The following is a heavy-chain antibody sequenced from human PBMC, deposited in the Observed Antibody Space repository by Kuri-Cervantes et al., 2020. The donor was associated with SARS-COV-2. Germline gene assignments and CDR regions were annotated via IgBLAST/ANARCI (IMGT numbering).Heavy chain of an antibody. J-gene: IGHJ3*02. CDR2: IIPIFRKL. V-gene: IGHV1-69*13. Sequence: SVKVSCKVSGGGFSTYAITWVRQAPGQGLEWMGGIIPIFRKLNYAQKFQGRVTITADEPTTTAYMELSSLKSEDTAVYYCARGDPKPYDSRFVHAFDIWGQGTMVTVSS. CDR3: ARGDPKPYDSRFVHAFDI. D-gene: IGHD3-22*01. CDR1: GGGFSTYA.